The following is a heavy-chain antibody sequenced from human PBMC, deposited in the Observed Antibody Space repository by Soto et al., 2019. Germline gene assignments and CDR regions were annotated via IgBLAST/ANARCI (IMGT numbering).Heavy chain of an antibody. J-gene: IGHJ4*02. V-gene: IGHV3-23*01. Sequence: GGSLRLSCAASGFTFSSYAMSWVRQAPGKGLEWVSAISGSGGNTYSADSVKGRFTISRDSSKNMLYLQMNSLRADDTAVYYCVRLYCSDNKCYHFDYWGQGTLVTVSS. D-gene: IGHD2-15*01. CDR2: ISGSGGNT. CDR3: VRLYCSDNKCYHFDY. CDR1: GFTFSSYA.